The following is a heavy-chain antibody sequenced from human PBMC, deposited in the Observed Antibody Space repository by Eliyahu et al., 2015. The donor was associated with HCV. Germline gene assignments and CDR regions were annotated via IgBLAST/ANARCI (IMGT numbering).Heavy chain of an antibody. Sequence: EVQLVESGGGLVKPGGSLRLSCAASGFTFSSYSMNWVRQAPGKGLEWVSSISSSSSYISYADSVKGRFTISRDNAKKSLYLQMNSLRDEDTAVYYCARDNGFDYGDYASFDYWGQGTLVTVSS. CDR1: GFTFSSYS. CDR2: ISSSSSYI. CDR3: ARDNGFDYGDYASFDY. V-gene: IGHV3-21*01. D-gene: IGHD4-17*01. J-gene: IGHJ4*02.